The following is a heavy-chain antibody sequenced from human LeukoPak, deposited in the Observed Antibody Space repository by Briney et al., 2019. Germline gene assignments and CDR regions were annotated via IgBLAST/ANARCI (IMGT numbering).Heavy chain of an antibody. D-gene: IGHD3-10*01. Sequence: PSETLSLTCTVSGGSISSSSYYWGWIRQPPGKGLEWIGSIYYSGSTYYNPSLKSRVTISVDTSKNQFSLKLSSVTAADTAVYYCARLRPIWFGELLAPSWGQGTLVTVSS. V-gene: IGHV4-39*07. CDR1: GGSISSSSYY. CDR2: IYYSGST. J-gene: IGHJ5*02. CDR3: ARLRPIWFGELLAPS.